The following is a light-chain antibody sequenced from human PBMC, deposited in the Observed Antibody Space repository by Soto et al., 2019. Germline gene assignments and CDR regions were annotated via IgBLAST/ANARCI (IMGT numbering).Light chain of an antibody. CDR2: GAS. J-gene: IGKJ1*01. Sequence: EIVLTRSPGTLSLSPGERATLSCRASQSVSSSYLAWYQQKPGQAPRLLIYGASSRATGIPDRFSGSGSGTDFTLTISRLEPEDFAVYYCQQYGLTFGQGTKVDIK. CDR1: QSVSSSY. CDR3: QQYGLT. V-gene: IGKV3-20*01.